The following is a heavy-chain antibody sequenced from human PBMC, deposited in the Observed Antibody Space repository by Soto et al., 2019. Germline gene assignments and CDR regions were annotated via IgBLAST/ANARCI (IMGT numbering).Heavy chain of an antibody. J-gene: IGHJ4*02. D-gene: IGHD3-10*01. V-gene: IGHV3-23*01. CDR3: AKDRGPPPSPIDY. CDR1: GFTFSSYA. Sequence: GGSLRLSCAASGFTFSSYAMSWVRQAPGKGLEWVSAISGSGGSTYYADSVKGRFTISRDNSKNTLYLQMNSLRAEDTAVYYRAKDRGPPPSPIDYWGQGTLVTVSS. CDR2: ISGSGGST.